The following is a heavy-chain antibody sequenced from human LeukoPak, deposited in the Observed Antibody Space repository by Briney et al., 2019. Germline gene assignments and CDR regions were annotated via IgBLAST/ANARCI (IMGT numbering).Heavy chain of an antibody. CDR3: ARDRDSSGLRDFDL. J-gene: IGHJ2*01. V-gene: IGHV4-59*01. Sequence: SETLSLTCTVSGGSISSYYWSWIRQPPGKGLEWIGYIYYSGITNYNPSLKSRVSISIDTSKNQFSLQLSSVTAADTAVYYCARDRDSSGLRDFDLWGRGTLVTVSA. CDR1: GGSISSYY. D-gene: IGHD3-22*01. CDR2: IYYSGIT.